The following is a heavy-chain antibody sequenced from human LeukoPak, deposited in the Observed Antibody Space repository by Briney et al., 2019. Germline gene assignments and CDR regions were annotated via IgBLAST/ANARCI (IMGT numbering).Heavy chain of an antibody. CDR3: ARDFVDY. Sequence: GGSLRLSCVASGFTYSSYWMSWVRQAPGKGLEWVANIKQDGSEKNYVDSVKGRFTISRDNAKNSLYLQMNSLRAEDTAVYYCARDFVDYWGQGTLVTVSS. V-gene: IGHV3-7*01. CDR1: GFTYSSYW. CDR2: IKQDGSEK. J-gene: IGHJ4*02.